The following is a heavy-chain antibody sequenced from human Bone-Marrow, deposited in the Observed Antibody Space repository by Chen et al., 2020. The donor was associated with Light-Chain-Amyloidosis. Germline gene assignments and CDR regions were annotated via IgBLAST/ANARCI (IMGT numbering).Heavy chain of an antibody. CDR2: IRYDGSNK. CDR1: GFTLRSYD. Sequence: VQLVESGGGVVEPGGSLRLSCAAPGFTLRSYDMHWVRQAPGKGLEWVAFIRYDGSNKYYADSVKGRFTISRDNSKNTLYLQMNSLRAEDTAVYYCARYSSVWLHFDYWGQGTLVTVSS. J-gene: IGHJ4*02. D-gene: IGHD6-19*01. CDR3: ARYSSVWLHFDY. V-gene: IGHV3-30*02.